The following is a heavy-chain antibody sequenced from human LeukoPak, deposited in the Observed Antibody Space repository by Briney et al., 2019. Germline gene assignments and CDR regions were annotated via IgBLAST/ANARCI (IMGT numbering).Heavy chain of an antibody. CDR2: IYPGDSDT. Sequence: GESLKISCKGSGYSFTSYWIGWVRQMPGKGLEWMGIIYPGDSDTRYSPSFQGQVTISADKSISTAYLQWSSLKASDTAMYYCARGTMVRGVNPQPFDYWGQGTLVTVSS. J-gene: IGHJ4*02. CDR1: GYSFTSYW. D-gene: IGHD3-10*01. CDR3: ARGTMVRGVNPQPFDY. V-gene: IGHV5-51*01.